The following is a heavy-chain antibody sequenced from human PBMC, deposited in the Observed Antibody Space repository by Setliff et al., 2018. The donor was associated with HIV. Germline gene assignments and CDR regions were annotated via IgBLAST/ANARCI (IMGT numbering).Heavy chain of an antibody. CDR2: IYYSGST. V-gene: IGHV4-31*03. D-gene: IGHD4-4*01. J-gene: IGHJ5*02. CDR1: GGSISSGGYY. CDR3: ARAGVYSYYDSDP. Sequence: PSETLSLTCTVSGGSISSGGYYWCWIRQLPGKGLEWIGYIYYSGSTYYNPSLKSRVTISVETSKNQFSLKLNSVTAADTAGYYGARAGVYSYYDSDPWGQGALVTVSS.